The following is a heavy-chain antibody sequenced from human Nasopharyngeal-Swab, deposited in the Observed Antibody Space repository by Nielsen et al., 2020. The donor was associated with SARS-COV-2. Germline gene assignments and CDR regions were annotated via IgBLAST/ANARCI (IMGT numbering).Heavy chain of an antibody. D-gene: IGHD2-2*01. CDR3: AKGRTYCSGTSCFSFDS. CDR2: ISLSGGGT. Sequence: GESLKISCAASGFTFRSYAMSWVRQAPGKGLEWVSGISLSGGGTYYADSVKGRFTISRDNSKDTLNLQMHSLRAEDTAVYYCAKGRTYCSGTSCFSFDSWGQGTMVTVSS. V-gene: IGHV3-23*01. CDR1: GFTFRSYA. J-gene: IGHJ4*02.